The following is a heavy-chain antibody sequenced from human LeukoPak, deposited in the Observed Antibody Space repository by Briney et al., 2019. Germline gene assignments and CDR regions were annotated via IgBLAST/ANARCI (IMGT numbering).Heavy chain of an antibody. V-gene: IGHV3-48*04. CDR3: AKKTVYSYGPKYYFDY. D-gene: IGHD5-18*01. Sequence: GGSLRLSCAASGFTFSSYGMHWVRQAPGKGLEWVSYISSSSSTIYYADSVKGRFTISRDNAKNSLYLQMNSLRAEDTAVYYCAKKTVYSYGPKYYFDYWGQGTLVTVSS. J-gene: IGHJ4*02. CDR2: ISSSSSTI. CDR1: GFTFSSYG.